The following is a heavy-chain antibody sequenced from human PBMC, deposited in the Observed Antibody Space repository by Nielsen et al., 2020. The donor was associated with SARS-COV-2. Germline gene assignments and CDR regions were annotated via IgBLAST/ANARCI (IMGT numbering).Heavy chain of an antibody. Sequence: SETLSLTCAVSGASIDNYSHYWSWIRQPAGKGMEWLGRMYTSGLKNYNPSLEGRVTISVDTSRNQFSLTLNSVTAADTAVYYCARGRGWRVGESFLDYWGQGTLVTVSS. CDR1: GASIDNYSHY. V-gene: IGHV4-61*02. CDR2: MYTSGLK. CDR3: ARGRGWRVGESFLDY. J-gene: IGHJ4*02. D-gene: IGHD3-10*01.